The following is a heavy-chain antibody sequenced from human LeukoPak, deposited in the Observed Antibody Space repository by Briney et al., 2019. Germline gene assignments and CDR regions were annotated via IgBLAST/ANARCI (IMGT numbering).Heavy chain of an antibody. CDR1: GFTSSNYE. CDR3: ARMFEF. CDR2: ISSSGSTT. J-gene: IGHJ4*02. Sequence: GGSLRLSCVVSGFTSSNYEMNWVRQAPGKGLEWVSYISSSGSTTYYADSVKGRFTISRDNAKNSLFLQMNSLRAEDTAVYFCARMFEFWGQGTLVTVSS. V-gene: IGHV3-48*03.